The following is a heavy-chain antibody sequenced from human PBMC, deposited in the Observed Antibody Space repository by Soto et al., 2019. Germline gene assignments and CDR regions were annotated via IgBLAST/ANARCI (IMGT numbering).Heavy chain of an antibody. CDR1: GGSFSPNY. J-gene: IGHJ4*02. Sequence: SETLSLTCTLSGGSFSPNYWAWIRQPPGKGLEYIANIYIGSTNYNPSLKSRVTISVDTSKNQFSLKLSSVTAADTAVYYCARSATIGRDGYSPLGYWGQGTLVTVSS. V-gene: IGHV4-59*01. D-gene: IGHD5-18*01. CDR2: IYIGST. CDR3: ARSATIGRDGYSPLGY.